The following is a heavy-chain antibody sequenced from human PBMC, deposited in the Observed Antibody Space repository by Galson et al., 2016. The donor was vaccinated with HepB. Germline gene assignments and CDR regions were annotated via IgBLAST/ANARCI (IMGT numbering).Heavy chain of an antibody. CDR1: GYSFTSYW. CDR2: IYPYDSNT. V-gene: IGHV5-51*01. D-gene: IGHD1-1*01. J-gene: IGHJ4*02. CDR3: ARQVNDWYEVGGY. Sequence: QSGAEVKKPGESLKISCKGFGYSFTSYWIGWVRQMPGKGLEWMGIIYPYDSNTNYSPSFQGQVTIPADKSISTAYLQWSSLKASDTAMYYCARQVNDWYEVGGYWGQGTLVSVSS.